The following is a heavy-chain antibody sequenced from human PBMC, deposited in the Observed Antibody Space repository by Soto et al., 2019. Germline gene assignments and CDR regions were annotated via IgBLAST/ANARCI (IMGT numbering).Heavy chain of an antibody. Sequence: XVSLRLSCTASGFTLQNYAMAWVRQAPGKGLEWVSTLIGGHYGTAYSYSVKGRFTVSRDNSKNCLYLQMNSLGVEDTAMYFCAKGKSTGDIDWFDPWAQGSLVTVSS. V-gene: IGHV3-23*01. CDR3: AKGKSTGDIDWFDP. D-gene: IGHD3-10*01. CDR2: LIGGHYGT. CDR1: GFTLQNYA. J-gene: IGHJ5*02.